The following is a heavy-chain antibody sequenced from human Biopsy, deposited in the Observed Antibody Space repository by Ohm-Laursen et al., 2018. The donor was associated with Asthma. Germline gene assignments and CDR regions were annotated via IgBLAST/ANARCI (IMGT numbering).Heavy chain of an antibody. D-gene: IGHD3-22*01. CDR1: GFKFDEYT. CDR2: ISWNSATI. J-gene: IGHJ4*02. CDR3: AKVRSDWVITESFDY. V-gene: IGHV3-9*01. Sequence: RSLRLSCSAPGFKFDEYTMDWVRQAPGKGLEWVSGISWNSATIGYADSVEGRFTISRDNAKNSVFLHMDSLRPEDTAFYYCAKVRSDWVITESFDYWGQGVLVTVSS.